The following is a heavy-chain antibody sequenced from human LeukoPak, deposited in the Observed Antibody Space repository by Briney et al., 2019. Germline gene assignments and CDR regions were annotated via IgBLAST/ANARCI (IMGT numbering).Heavy chain of an antibody. Sequence: GGSLRLSCAASGFTFSSSWMDWVRQAPGKGLVWVSCINNDGSSTDYADSVKGRFTISRDNAKNTLYLQMNSLRAEDTAVYYCARPDLMRELRFDPWGQGTLVTVSS. CDR3: ARPDLMRELRFDP. V-gene: IGHV3-74*01. CDR1: GFTFSSSW. CDR2: INNDGSST. J-gene: IGHJ5*02. D-gene: IGHD1-7*01.